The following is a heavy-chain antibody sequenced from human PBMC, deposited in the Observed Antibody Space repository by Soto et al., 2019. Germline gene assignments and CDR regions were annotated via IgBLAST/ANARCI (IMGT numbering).Heavy chain of an antibody. J-gene: IGHJ6*02. V-gene: IGHV1-18*01. CDR1: GYTFTSYG. Sequence: ASVKVSCKASGYTFTSYGISWVRQAPGQGLEWMGWISAYNGNTNYAQKLQGRVTMTTDTSTSTAYMELRSLRSDDTAVYYCARFLNWNGRIYYYYGMDVRGQGTTVTVSS. CDR3: ARFLNWNGRIYYYYGMDV. CDR2: ISAYNGNT. D-gene: IGHD1-1*01.